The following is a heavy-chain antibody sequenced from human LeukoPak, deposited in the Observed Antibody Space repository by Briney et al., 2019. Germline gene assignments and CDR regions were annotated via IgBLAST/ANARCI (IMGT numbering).Heavy chain of an antibody. Sequence: AGGSLRLSCAASGFTFSSYAMHWVRQAPGKGLECVAVISYDGSNKYYAVSVKGRFTISRDNSKNTLYLQMNSLRAEDTAVYYCARDRVPTHDSDAFDIWGQGTMVTVSS. CDR1: GFTFSSYA. D-gene: IGHD5-12*01. CDR2: ISYDGSNK. J-gene: IGHJ3*02. V-gene: IGHV3-30-3*01. CDR3: ARDRVPTHDSDAFDI.